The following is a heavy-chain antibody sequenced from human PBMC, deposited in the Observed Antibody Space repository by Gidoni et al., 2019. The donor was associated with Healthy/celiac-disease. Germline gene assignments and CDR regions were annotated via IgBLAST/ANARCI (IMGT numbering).Heavy chain of an antibody. D-gene: IGHD6-6*01. CDR3: ARAPWYSSSFDY. J-gene: IGHJ4*02. Sequence: VQLQQCCAGLLKPSATLSLTCAVYGGSFRGYDWSRLRQPPGKGLEWIGEINHSGSTNYTPSIKSRVTISVDTSKKQFSLKLSSVTAADTAVYYCARAPWYSSSFDYWGQGTLVTVSS. CDR1: GGSFRGYD. CDR2: INHSGST. V-gene: IGHV4-34*01.